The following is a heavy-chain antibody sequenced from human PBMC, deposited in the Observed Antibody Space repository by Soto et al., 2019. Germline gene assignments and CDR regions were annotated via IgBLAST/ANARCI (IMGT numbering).Heavy chain of an antibody. CDR2: IYYSGST. Sequence: PSETLSLTCAVSGGSISSSSYYWGWIRQPPGKGLEWIGSIYYSGSTYYTPSLQSRVAISVDTSKNQFSLKLYSVTAADTAVYYRARRTVNIRTFYSGLKTHCFDYWGQGTLVTVSS. V-gene: IGHV4-39*01. D-gene: IGHD6-19*01. J-gene: IGHJ4*02. CDR1: GGSISSSSYY. CDR3: ARRTVNIRTFYSGLKTHCFDY.